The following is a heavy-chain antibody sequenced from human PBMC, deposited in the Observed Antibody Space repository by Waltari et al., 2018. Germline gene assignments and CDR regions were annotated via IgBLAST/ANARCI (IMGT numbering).Heavy chain of an antibody. CDR3: ARSFGGSGSYKFDT. J-gene: IGHJ4*02. V-gene: IGHV4-39*02. Sequence: QAQLHQWGAGLLKPSETLSLICTVSGASISISTHSWGWIRQTPGMGPEWIGSVHYTGKTYNNPSLESRVSLSVDTSKNLFSLELTSVTAADTATYFCARSFGGSGSYKFDTWGRGILVSVSS. D-gene: IGHD3-10*01. CDR1: GASISISTHS. CDR2: VHYTGKT.